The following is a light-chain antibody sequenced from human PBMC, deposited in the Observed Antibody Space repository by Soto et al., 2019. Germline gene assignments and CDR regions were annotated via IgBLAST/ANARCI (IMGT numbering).Light chain of an antibody. CDR2: EAS. V-gene: IGKV1-5*01. J-gene: IGKJ1*01. CDR3: QQYHNGPLT. Sequence: DIQMTQSPSTLSASIGDRVTIXXRASQSISGWLAWDQQKPGKAPKIXSDEASSLERGGPSRFSGSGSGTKFTLTSNSLQSEAFAVYYCQQYHNGPLTFGQGTKVEIK. CDR1: QSISGW.